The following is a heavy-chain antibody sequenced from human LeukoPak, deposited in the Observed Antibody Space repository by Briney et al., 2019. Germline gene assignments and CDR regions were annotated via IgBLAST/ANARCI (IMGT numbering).Heavy chain of an antibody. V-gene: IGHV1-69*05. Sequence: SVKVSCKASGGTFSSYAISWVRQAPGQGLEWMGGIIPIFGTANYAQKFQGRVTITTDESTSTAYMELSSLRSEDTAVYYCARALAVAGTDYYYGMDVWGQGTTVTVSS. CDR2: IIPIFGTA. CDR1: GGTFSSYA. J-gene: IGHJ6*02. CDR3: ARALAVAGTDYYYGMDV. D-gene: IGHD6-19*01.